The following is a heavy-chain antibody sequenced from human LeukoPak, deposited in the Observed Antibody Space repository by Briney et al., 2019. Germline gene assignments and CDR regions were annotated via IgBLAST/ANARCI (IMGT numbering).Heavy chain of an antibody. CDR1: GFRFSSYG. CDR3: AKDRESYLGYEFDY. D-gene: IGHD1-26*01. V-gene: IGHV3-30*02. Sequence: PGGSLRLSCAASGFRFSSYGMHWVRQAPGKGLEWVAFIRYGGSNKYYADSVKGRFTISRDNSKSTLYLQMNSLRAEDTAVYYCAKDRESYLGYEFDYWGQGTLVTVSS. J-gene: IGHJ4*02. CDR2: IRYGGSNK.